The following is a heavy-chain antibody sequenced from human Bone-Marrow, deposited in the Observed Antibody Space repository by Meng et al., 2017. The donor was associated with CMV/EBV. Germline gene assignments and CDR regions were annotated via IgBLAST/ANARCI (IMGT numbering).Heavy chain of an antibody. CDR2: INPDSGAT. CDR3: ARGGYCSGGSCPYYYYYGMDV. CDR1: GYTFTAYY. V-gene: IGHV1-2*02. J-gene: IGHJ6*02. D-gene: IGHD2-15*01. Sequence: ASVKVSCKASGYTFTAYYIHWVRQAPGQGLEWMGWINPDSGATKYAQKFQGRVTMTRDTSISTAYMELSSLRSEDTAVYYCARGGYCSGGSCPYYYYYGMDVWGQGTTVTVSS.